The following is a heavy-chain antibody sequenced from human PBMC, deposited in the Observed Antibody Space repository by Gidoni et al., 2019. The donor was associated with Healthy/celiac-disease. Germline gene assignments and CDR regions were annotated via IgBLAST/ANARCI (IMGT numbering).Heavy chain of an antibody. CDR3: ARDLVGGVSILAGRSFDY. Sequence: QVQLQQSGPGLVKPSQTLSLTCALSGDSVSSNSAAWNWIRQSPSRGLEWLVRTYYRSKWYNDYAVSVKSRITINPDTSKNQFSLQLNSVTPEDTAVYYCARDLVGGVSILAGRSFDYWGQGTLVTVSS. CDR1: GDSVSSNSAA. CDR2: TYYRSKWYN. D-gene: IGHD2-21*01. J-gene: IGHJ4*02. V-gene: IGHV6-1*01.